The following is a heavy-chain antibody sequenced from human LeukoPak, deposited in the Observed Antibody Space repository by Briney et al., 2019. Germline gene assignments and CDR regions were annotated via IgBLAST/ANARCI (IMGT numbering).Heavy chain of an antibody. CDR3: ARPWGSSSSADY. CDR1: GYTFTGYY. Sequence: ASVKVSCKASGYTFTGYYMHWVRQAPGQGLEWMGWINPNSGGTNYAQKFQGWVTMTRDTSISTAYMELSSLRSEDTAVYYCARPWGSSSSADYWGQGTLVTVSS. D-gene: IGHD6-13*01. J-gene: IGHJ4*02. CDR2: INPNSGGT. V-gene: IGHV1-2*04.